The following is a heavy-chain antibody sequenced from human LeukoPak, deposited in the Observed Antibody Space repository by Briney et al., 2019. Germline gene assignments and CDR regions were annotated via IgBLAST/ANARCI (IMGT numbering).Heavy chain of an antibody. V-gene: IGHV4-39*01. CDR1: GGSISSSSYY. CDR3: AGGTAMVQGY. D-gene: IGHD5-18*01. J-gene: IGHJ4*02. Sequence: SETLSLTCTVSGGSISSSSYYWGWIRQPPGKGLEWIGSIYYSGSTYYNPSLKSRDTISVDTSKNQFSLKLSSVTAADTAVYYCAGGTAMVQGYWGQGTLVTASS. CDR2: IYYSGST.